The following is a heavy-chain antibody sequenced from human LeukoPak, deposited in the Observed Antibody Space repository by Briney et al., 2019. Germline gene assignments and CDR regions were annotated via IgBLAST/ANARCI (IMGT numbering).Heavy chain of an antibody. CDR3: ARGQYCSSTACYSARRYFDY. D-gene: IGHD2-2*01. Sequence: SETLSLTCGVSGGSFSNYYWTWIRQSPEKGLEWIGEINESGSINYAPTLKSRVTMLVDTSKKHFPLNLTSVTAADTAVYYCARGQYCSSTACYSARRYFDYWGQGTLVAVST. CDR2: INESGSI. J-gene: IGHJ4*02. CDR1: GGSFSNYY. V-gene: IGHV4-34*01.